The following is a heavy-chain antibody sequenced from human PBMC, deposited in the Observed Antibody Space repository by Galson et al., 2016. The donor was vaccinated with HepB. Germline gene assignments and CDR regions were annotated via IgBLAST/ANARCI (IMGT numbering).Heavy chain of an antibody. J-gene: IGHJ4*02. D-gene: IGHD5-18*01. V-gene: IGHV3-74*01. CDR3: ARDNDGYSFEF. CDR1: GFTFSRHW. Sequence: SLRLSCAASGFTFSRHWMHWARQAPGKGLVWVSRIKGDGRHTVCADSVQGRFSISRDNAKNTLYLQMNSLRAEDTAVYYCARDNDGYSFEFWGQGTLVTVSS. CDR2: IKGDGRHT.